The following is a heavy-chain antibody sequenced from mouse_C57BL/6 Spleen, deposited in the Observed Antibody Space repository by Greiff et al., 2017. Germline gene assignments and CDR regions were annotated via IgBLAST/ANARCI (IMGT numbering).Heavy chain of an antibody. D-gene: IGHD3-3*01. Sequence: QLLESGPELVKPGASVKISCKASGYSFTDYNMNWVKQSHGHSLEWIGVIYPNYGTTSYNQKFKGKATLTVDKSSSTAYMQLNSLTSEDSAVYYCARGGDGSWCFDVWGTGTTVTVSA. J-gene: IGHJ1*03. CDR2: IYPNYGTT. CDR3: ARGGDGSWCFDV. V-gene: IGHV1-39*01. CDR1: GYSFTDYN.